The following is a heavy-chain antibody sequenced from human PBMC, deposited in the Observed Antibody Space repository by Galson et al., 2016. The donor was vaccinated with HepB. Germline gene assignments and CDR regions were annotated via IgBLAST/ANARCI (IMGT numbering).Heavy chain of an antibody. D-gene: IGHD3-10*01. CDR2: LYYTGTT. CDR1: GDSVNSGTYY. Sequence: LSLTCIVSGDSVNSGTYYWTWIRQPPGKGLECIGYLYYTGTTKNNPSLRSRVTISLDASRNQISLNLTSVTAADTAIYFCAGGTVRGVVRGGMDVWGQGTTVIVSS. J-gene: IGHJ6*02. CDR3: AGGTVRGVVRGGMDV. V-gene: IGHV4-61*01.